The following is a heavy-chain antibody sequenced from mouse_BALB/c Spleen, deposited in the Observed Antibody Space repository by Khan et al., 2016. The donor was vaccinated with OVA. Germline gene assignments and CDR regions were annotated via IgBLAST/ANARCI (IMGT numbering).Heavy chain of an antibody. CDR3: ASDRIDY. J-gene: IGHJ2*01. CDR2: INPTCGYT. Sequence: QVRLQQSGADLAKPGASVKLSCTASGYTFTSYCMYWINQRPGQGLEWIGYINPTCGYTDYNQTFKDQATFTADKSSSTAYMQLSSLTSDDSAVYYCASDRIDYWGQGTALTVSS. V-gene: IGHV1-7*01. CDR1: GYTFTSYC.